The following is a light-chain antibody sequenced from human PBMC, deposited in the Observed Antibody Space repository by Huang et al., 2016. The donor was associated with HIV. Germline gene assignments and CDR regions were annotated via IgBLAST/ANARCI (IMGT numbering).Light chain of an antibody. CDR1: QSVAYF. J-gene: IGKJ1*01. CDR2: AAS. CDR3: QQTFNPPWT. V-gene: IGKV1-39*01. Sequence: DIQMTQSPSPLSASVGDRVIITCRARQSVAYFLNWYQQKAGQAPKLLIYAASDLQGGVPSRFSGSGSGTDFTLTITSLQPEDCATYYCQQTFNPPWTFGQGTKLEIK.